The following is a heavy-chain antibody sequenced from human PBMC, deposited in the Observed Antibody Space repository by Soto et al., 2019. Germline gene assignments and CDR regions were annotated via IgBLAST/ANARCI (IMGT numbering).Heavy chain of an antibody. CDR1: GGSISSYY. J-gene: IGHJ4*02. CDR2: IYYSGST. V-gene: IGHV4-59*01. CDR3: ARVQHEQQLTPYFDY. D-gene: IGHD6-13*01. Sequence: PAETLSLTCTVSGGSISSYYWSWIRQPPGKGLEWIGYIYYSGSTNYNPSLKSRVTISVDTSKNQFSLKLSSVTAADTAVYYCARVQHEQQLTPYFDYWGQGTLVTVSS.